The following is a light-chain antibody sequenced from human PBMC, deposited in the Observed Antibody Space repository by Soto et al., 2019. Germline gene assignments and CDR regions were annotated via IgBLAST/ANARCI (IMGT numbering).Light chain of an antibody. V-gene: IGKV3-15*01. CDR1: QSISIN. J-gene: IGKJ2*01. CDR3: QQYDSWPPYT. CDR2: GAS. Sequence: EIVMTQSPAILSVSPGERATLSCRASQSISINLAWYQQKLGQAPRLLIYGASTRATDIPARFSGSGSETEFTLTISSLQSVDFAIYYCQQYDSWPPYTFGQGTKVEIK.